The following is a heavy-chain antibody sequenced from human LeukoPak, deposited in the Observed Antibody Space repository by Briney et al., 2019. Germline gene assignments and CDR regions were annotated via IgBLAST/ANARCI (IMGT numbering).Heavy chain of an antibody. D-gene: IGHD5-18*01. Sequence: PGGSLRLSCTASGFTFSSYTMNWVRQAPGEGLEWVSSITSGSTYMYYADSVKGRFTISRDNAKNSLYLQVNSLRAEDTAVYYCVRGLYSSDVWGQGTTVTVSS. V-gene: IGHV3-21*01. J-gene: IGHJ6*02. CDR3: VRGLYSSDV. CDR1: GFTFSSYT. CDR2: ITSGSTYM.